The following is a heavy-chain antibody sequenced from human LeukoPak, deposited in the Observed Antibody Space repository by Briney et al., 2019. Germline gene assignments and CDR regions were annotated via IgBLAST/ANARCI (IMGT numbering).Heavy chain of an antibody. D-gene: IGHD3-22*01. V-gene: IGHV3-21*01. Sequence: PGGSLRLSCAASGFTFSSYSMNWVRQAPGKGLEWVSSISSSSSYIYYADSVKGRFTISRDNAKNSLYLQMNSLRAEDTAVYYCAGDLPYYYDSSGYPYWGQGTLVTVSS. CDR1: GFTFSSYS. CDR3: AGDLPYYYDSSGYPY. CDR2: ISSSSSYI. J-gene: IGHJ4*02.